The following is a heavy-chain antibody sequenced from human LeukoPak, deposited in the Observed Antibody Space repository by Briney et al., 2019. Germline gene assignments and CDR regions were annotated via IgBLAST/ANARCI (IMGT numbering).Heavy chain of an antibody. CDR1: GGTSSNYA. J-gene: IGHJ4*02. V-gene: IGHV1-69*04. D-gene: IGHD2-21*01. CDR3: AKSAYYDGLTYYSHFDY. Sequence: SVKVSCKASGGTSSNYAVNWVRQVPGQGLEWMGKIIPALAITTYAQKFQGRVTITADKSTGTAYMELSSLRSEDTAMYFCAKSAYYDGLTYYSHFDYWGQGTLVIVSS. CDR2: IIPALAIT.